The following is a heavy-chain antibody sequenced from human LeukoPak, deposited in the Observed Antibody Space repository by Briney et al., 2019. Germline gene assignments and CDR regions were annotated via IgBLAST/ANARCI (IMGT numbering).Heavy chain of an antibody. Sequence: PMASVKVSCKSSGYTFTSYGISWVRQAPGQGLEWMGWISAYNGNTNYAQKLQGRVTMTTDTSTSTAYMELRSLRSDDTAVYYCARVWERYDLWSGHSYYDYYMDVWGKGTTVTVSS. CDR1: GYTFTSYG. D-gene: IGHD3-3*01. CDR3: ARVWERYDLWSGHSYYDYYMDV. CDR2: ISAYNGNT. V-gene: IGHV1-18*01. J-gene: IGHJ6*03.